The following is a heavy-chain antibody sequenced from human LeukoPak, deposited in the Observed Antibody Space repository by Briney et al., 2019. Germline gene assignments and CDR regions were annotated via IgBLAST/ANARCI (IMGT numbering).Heavy chain of an antibody. CDR3: AKDTSIAVAGTLDY. D-gene: IGHD6-19*01. CDR1: GFTFSSYA. J-gene: IGHJ4*02. V-gene: IGHV3-23*01. CDR2: ISGSGGST. Sequence: GGSLRLSCAASGFTFSSYAMSWVRQAPGKGLEWVSAISGSGGSTYYVDSVKGRFTISRDNSKNTLYLQMNSLRAEDTAVYYCAKDTSIAVAGTLDYWGQGTLVTVSS.